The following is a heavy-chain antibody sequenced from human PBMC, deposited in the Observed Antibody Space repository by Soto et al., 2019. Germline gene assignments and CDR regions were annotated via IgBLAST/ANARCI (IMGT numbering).Heavy chain of an antibody. CDR1: GFTFSNVW. J-gene: IGHJ4*02. D-gene: IGHD5-12*01. V-gene: IGHV3-15*01. Sequence: GGSLRLSCAASGFTFSNVWMIWVRQAPGKGLEWLGRIKSKTDGGTTDYAAPVKGRLTISRDDSKNTLYLQMNSLKTEDTAVYYCSTELRSHYWGQGTLVTVSS. CDR2: IKSKTDGGTT. CDR3: STELRSHY.